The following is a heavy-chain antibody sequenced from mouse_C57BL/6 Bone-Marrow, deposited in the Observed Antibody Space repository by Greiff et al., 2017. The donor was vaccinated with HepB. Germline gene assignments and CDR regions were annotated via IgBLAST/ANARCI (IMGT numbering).Heavy chain of an antibody. CDR1: GFTFSDYG. V-gene: IGHV5-17*01. J-gene: IGHJ2*01. CDR3: ARPWDYSFDY. D-gene: IGHD4-1*01. Sequence: DVMLVESGGGLVKPGGSLKLSCAASGFTFSDYGMHWVRQAPEKGLEWVAYISSGSSTIYYADTVKGRFTISRDNAKNTLFLQMTSLRSEDTAMYYCARPWDYSFDYWGQGTTLTVSS. CDR2: ISSGSSTI.